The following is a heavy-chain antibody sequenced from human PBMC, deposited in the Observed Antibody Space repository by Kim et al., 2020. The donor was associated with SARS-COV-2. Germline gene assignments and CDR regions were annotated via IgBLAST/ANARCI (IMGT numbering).Heavy chain of an antibody. CDR3: ARDITYCSGLSSRGERDF. Sequence: GGSLRLSCAASGFTFSSYGMHWVRQAPGKGLEWVAVIWYDGSNKYYADSVKGRFTISRDNSKNTLYLQMNSLRAEDTAVYYCARDITYCSGLSSRGERDFWVHGAVVSVS. J-gene: IGHJ4*01. CDR2: IWYDGSNK. CDR1: GFTFSSYG. D-gene: IGHD6-19*01. V-gene: IGHV3-33*01.